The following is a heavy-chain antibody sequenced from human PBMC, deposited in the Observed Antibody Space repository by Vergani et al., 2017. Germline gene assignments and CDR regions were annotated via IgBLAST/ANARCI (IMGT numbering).Heavy chain of an antibody. CDR2: ISGSGGTT. Sequence: EVQLLESGGGLVQPGGSLRLSCAASGFTFSSYAMSWVRQAPGKGLEWVSAISGSGGTTYYADSVKGRFTISRDNSKNTLYLQINSRVAEDTAVYYCAKRNVLAYNWFDPWGQGTLVTVSS. CDR1: GFTFSSYA. J-gene: IGHJ5*02. V-gene: IGHV3-23*01. CDR3: AKRNVLAYNWFDP. D-gene: IGHD2-8*01.